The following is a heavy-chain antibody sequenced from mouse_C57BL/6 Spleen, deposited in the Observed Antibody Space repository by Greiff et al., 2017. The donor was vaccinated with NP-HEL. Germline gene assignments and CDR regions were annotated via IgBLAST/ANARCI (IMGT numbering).Heavy chain of an antibody. CDR2: ISSGSSTI. CDR1: GFTFSDYG. CDR3: ARPGTHCYAMDY. J-gene: IGHJ4*01. Sequence: DVQLVESGGGLVKPGGSLKLSCAASGFTFSDYGMHWVRQAPEKGLEWVAYISSGSSTIYYAETVKGHFTITRDNTKNTRFLQVTSLRSEDTAMYYCARPGTHCYAMDYWGQGTSVTVSS. D-gene: IGHD2-14*01. V-gene: IGHV5-17*01.